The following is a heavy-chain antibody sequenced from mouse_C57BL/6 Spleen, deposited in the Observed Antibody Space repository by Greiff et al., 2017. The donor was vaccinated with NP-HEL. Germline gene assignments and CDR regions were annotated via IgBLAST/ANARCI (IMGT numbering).Heavy chain of an antibody. J-gene: IGHJ3*01. CDR1: GFTFSSYT. Sequence: EVKLVESGGGLVKPGGSLKLSCAASGFTFSSYTMSWVRQTPEKRLEWVATISGGGGNTYYPDSVKGRFTISRDNAKNTLYLQMSSLRSEDTALYYCARPHSSGYWFAYWGQGTLVTVSA. CDR3: ARPHSSGYWFAY. CDR2: ISGGGGNT. D-gene: IGHD3-2*02. V-gene: IGHV5-9*01.